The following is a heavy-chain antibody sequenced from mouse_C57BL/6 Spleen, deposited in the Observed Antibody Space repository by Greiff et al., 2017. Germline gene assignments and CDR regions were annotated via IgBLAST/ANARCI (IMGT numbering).Heavy chain of an antibody. D-gene: IGHD1-1*01. Sequence: QVQLQQSGPELVKPGASVKISCKASGYAFSSSWMNWVKQRPGKGLEWIGRIYPGDGDTNYNGKFKGKATLTADKSSSTAYMQLSSLTSEDSAVYFCAREPYYYGRSYGTYWGQGTLVTVSA. J-gene: IGHJ3*01. CDR2: IYPGDGDT. CDR1: GYAFSSSW. CDR3: AREPYYYGRSYGTY. V-gene: IGHV1-82*01.